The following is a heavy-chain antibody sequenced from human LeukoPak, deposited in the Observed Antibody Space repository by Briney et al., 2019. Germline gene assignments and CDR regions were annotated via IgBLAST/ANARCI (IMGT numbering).Heavy chain of an antibody. J-gene: IGHJ5*02. V-gene: IGHV3-21*01. CDR1: GFDFSTYA. Sequence: GGSQRLSCAASGFDFSTYAINWVRQAPGKGLEWVSSITTMSNYIFYGDSVKGRFTISRDNAKNSVYLQMNSLRPEDTAVYYCSRDRLGGLDLWGQGTLVTVSS. CDR3: SRDRLGGLDL. CDR2: ITTMSNYI. D-gene: IGHD5-12*01.